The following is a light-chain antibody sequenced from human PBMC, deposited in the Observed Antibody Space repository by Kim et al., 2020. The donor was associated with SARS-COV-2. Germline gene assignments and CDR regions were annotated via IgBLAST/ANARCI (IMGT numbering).Light chain of an antibody. CDR2: PAS. Sequence: RVTITCRASQDIAISLAWYQQKPGKVPQVLIYPASTLQSGVPSRFSGSGSGTEFTLTIGSLQAEDVATYYCQKYNSAQWTFGPWTKVDIK. J-gene: IGKJ1*01. V-gene: IGKV1-27*01. CDR3: QKYNSAQWT. CDR1: QDIAIS.